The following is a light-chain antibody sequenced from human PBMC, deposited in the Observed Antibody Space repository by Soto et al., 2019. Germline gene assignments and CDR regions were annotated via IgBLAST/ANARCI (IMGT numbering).Light chain of an antibody. CDR3: PSYDSSLSGSYV. J-gene: IGLJ1*01. CDR2: GNN. CDR1: SSNIGAGYD. Sequence: QSVLTQPPSVSGAPGQRVTISCTGSSSNIGAGYDVHWYQRLPGTAPKVLIYGNNNRPSGVPDRFSGSKSGTSASLAITGLQDEDEADYYCPSYDSSLSGSYVFGTGTKLTVL. V-gene: IGLV1-40*01.